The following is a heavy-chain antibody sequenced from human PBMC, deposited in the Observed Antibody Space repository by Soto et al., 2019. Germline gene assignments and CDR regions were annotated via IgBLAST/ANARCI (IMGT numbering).Heavy chain of an antibody. CDR1: GGSISSSSYY. V-gene: IGHV4-39*01. D-gene: IGHD2-2*01. Sequence: SETLSLTCTVSGGSISSSSYYWGWIRQPPGKGLEWIGSIYYSGSTYYNPSLKSRVTISVDTSKNQFSLKLSSVTAADTAVYYCARHRRSRTPRAALKGIVVVPAAIYAYYYMDVWGKGTTFTFYS. CDR3: ARHRRSRTPRAALKGIVVVPAAIYAYYYMDV. CDR2: IYYSGST. J-gene: IGHJ6*03.